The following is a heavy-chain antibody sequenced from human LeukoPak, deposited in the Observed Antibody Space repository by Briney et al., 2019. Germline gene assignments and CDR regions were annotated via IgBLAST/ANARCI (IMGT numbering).Heavy chain of an antibody. CDR1: GFTFSNYA. D-gene: IGHD2-2*01. J-gene: IGHJ4*02. Sequence: GGSLRLSCAVSGFTFSNYAMSWVRQAPGKGLEWVSDISGNGGNTYYAGSVKGRFTISRDNSKNTLYLQMNSLRADDTAVYYCAKDSPGCSSTSCYFHYWGQGSLVTVSS. CDR2: ISGNGGNT. V-gene: IGHV3-23*01. CDR3: AKDSPGCSSTSCYFHY.